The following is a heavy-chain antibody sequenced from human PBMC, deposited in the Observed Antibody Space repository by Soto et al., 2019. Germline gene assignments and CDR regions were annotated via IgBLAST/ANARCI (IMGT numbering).Heavy chain of an antibody. J-gene: IGHJ4*02. D-gene: IGHD3-22*01. V-gene: IGHV1-69*01. CDR2: IIPLFGTA. CDR3: ARQFDYDTSGYYYAY. CDR1: GYSISSG. Sequence: TCTVSGYSISSGSYWVRQAPGQGLEWMGGIIPLFGTANYAQKFQGRVTITADEATSTAYMELSRLRSEDTAVYYCARQFDYDTSGYYYAYWGQGTLVTVSS.